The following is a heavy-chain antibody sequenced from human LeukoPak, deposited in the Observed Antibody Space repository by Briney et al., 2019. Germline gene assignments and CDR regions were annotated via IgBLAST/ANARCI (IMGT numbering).Heavy chain of an antibody. CDR1: EFNFRNYW. J-gene: IGHJ5*02. V-gene: IGHV3-7*03. D-gene: IGHD2-15*01. CDR2: IKQDGSDK. Sequence: PGGSLRLSCVVSEFNFRNYWMSWVRQTPGKGLEWVANIKQDGSDKYYVDSVKGRFIISRDNAKNSLYLQMNSLRDEDTAVYYCAREPIVVVVAATRWFDPWGQGTLVTVSS. CDR3: AREPIVVVVAATRWFDP.